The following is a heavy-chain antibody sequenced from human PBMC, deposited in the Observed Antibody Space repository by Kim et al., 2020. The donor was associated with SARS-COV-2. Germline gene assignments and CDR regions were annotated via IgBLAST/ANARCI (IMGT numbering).Heavy chain of an antibody. CDR3: ARDRKTVTTFGASYWYFDL. CDR2: IYYSGST. J-gene: IGHJ2*01. V-gene: IGHV4-31*03. Sequence: SETLSLTCTVSGGSISSGGYYWSWIRQHPGKGLEWIGYIYYSGSTYYNPSLKSRVTISVDTSKNQFSLKLSSVTAADTAVYYCARDRKTVTTFGASYWYFDLCGRGTLVTVSS. D-gene: IGHD3-16*01. CDR1: GGSISSGGYY.